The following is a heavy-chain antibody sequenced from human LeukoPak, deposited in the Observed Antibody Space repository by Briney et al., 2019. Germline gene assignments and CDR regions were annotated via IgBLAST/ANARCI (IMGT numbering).Heavy chain of an antibody. CDR1: GGSISRYY. CDR3: ARWEVRLNAFEM. V-gene: IGHV4-59*08. D-gene: IGHD3-10*01. Sequence: SETLSLTCTVSGGSISRYYWSWIRQPPGKGLEWIGYIYYTGSTNYNPSLESRVTISLDTSNNQFSLKLSSVTAADTAVYYCARWEVRLNAFEMWGQGTMVTVSS. J-gene: IGHJ3*02. CDR2: IYYTGST.